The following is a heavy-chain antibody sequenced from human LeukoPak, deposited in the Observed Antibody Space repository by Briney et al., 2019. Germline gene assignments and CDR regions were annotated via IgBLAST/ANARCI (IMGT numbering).Heavy chain of an antibody. V-gene: IGHV4-59*12. CDR2: IYYSGST. D-gene: IGHD3-22*01. Sequence: SETLSLTCTVSGGSISSYYWSWIRQPPGKGLEWIGYIYYSGSTNYNPSLKSRVTISVDTSKNQFSLKLSSVTAADTAVYYCARGSSGYWPYYYYGMDVWGQGTTVTVSS. CDR1: GGSISSYY. J-gene: IGHJ6*02. CDR3: ARGSSGYWPYYYYGMDV.